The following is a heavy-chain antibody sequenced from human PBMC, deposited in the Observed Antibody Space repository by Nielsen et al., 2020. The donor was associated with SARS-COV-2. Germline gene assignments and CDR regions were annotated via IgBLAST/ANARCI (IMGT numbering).Heavy chain of an antibody. J-gene: IGHJ6*02. V-gene: IGHV1-2*04. CDR3: ARDRGDDILTGYSDYYGMDV. CDR1: GYTFTGYY. CDR2: INPNSGGT. Sequence: ASVKVSCKASGYTFTGYYMHWVRQAPGQGLEWMGWINPNSGGTNYAQKFQGWVTMTRDTSISTAYMELSRLRSDDTAVYYCARDRGDDILTGYSDYYGMDVWGQGTTVTVSS. D-gene: IGHD3-9*01.